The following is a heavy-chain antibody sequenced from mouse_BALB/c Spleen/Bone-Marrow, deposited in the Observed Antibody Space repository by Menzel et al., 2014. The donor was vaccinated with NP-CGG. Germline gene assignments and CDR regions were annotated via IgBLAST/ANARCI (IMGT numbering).Heavy chain of an antibody. CDR2: IYPGSGST. CDR3: TRGDGNYWYFDV. CDR1: GYTFTSYW. J-gene: IGHJ1*01. V-gene: IGHV1S22*01. Sequence: LQQSGSELVRPGASVKLSCKASGYTFTSYWMHWVKQRHGQGLEWFGNIYPGSGSTNYDEKFKSRGTLTVDTSSSTAYMRLSSLTSEDSAVYYCTRGDGNYWYFDVWGAGTTVTVSS. D-gene: IGHD2-1*01.